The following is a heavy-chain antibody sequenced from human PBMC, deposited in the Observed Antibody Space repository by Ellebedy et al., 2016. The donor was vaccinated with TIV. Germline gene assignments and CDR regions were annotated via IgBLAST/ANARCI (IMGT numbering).Heavy chain of an antibody. J-gene: IGHJ4*02. CDR2: IWYDGSNK. D-gene: IGHD6-6*01. Sequence: GGSLRLXCAASGFTFSSYGMHWVRQAPGKGLEWVAVIWYDGSNKYYADSVKGRFTISRDNSKNTLYLQMNSLRAEDTAVYYCARDGVEYSSSPGDSCDYWGQGTLVTVSS. CDR3: ARDGVEYSSSPGDSCDY. V-gene: IGHV3-33*08. CDR1: GFTFSSYG.